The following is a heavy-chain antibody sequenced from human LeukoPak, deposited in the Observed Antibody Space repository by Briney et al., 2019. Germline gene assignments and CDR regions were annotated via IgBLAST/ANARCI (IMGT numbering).Heavy chain of an antibody. CDR2: ISDIGSI. CDR1: GGSISSYY. D-gene: IGHD4-11*01. J-gene: IGHJ5*02. V-gene: IGHV4-59*01. Sequence: SETLSLTCTGSGGSISSYYWSWIRQPPGKGLEWIAYISDIGSINYNPSLKSRVTISVDTSKNQFSLKLSSVTAADTAVYYCAREAVTSANWFDPWGQGTLVTVSS. CDR3: AREAVTSANWFDP.